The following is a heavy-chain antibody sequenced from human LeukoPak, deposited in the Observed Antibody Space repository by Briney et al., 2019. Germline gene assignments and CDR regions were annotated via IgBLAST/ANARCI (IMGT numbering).Heavy chain of an antibody. CDR2: IYYSGRP. V-gene: IGHV4-39*07. CDR1: GGSISSSSYY. Sequence: AETLSLTCTVSGGSISSSSYYWGWIRQPPGKGLGGNGRIYYSGRPYYNPSLKSRVTISVDTSKNQFSLKLSSVTAADTAVYYCARDRDNYGSGSYYAKGWFDPWGQGTLVTVSS. CDR3: ARDRDNYGSGSYYAKGWFDP. J-gene: IGHJ5*02. D-gene: IGHD3-10*01.